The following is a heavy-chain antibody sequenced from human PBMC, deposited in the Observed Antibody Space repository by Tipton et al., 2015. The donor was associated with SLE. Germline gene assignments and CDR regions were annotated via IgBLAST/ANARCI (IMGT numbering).Heavy chain of an antibody. D-gene: IGHD3-9*01. CDR2: ISAYNGNT. CDR3: AIIHPAQRFFDWLHDDAFDI. J-gene: IGHJ3*02. Sequence: QVQLVQSGAEVKKPGASVKVSCKASGYTFSSYGISWVRQPPGQGLEWMGRISAYNGNTNYAQTLQGRVTMTTDTSTSTAYMELRRLRSDDTAVYYCAIIHPAQRFFDWLHDDAFDIWGQGTMVTVSS. V-gene: IGHV1-18*01. CDR1: GYTFSSYG.